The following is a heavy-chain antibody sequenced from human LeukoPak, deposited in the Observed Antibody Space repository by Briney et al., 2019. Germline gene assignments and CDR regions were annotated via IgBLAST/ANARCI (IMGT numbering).Heavy chain of an antibody. CDR2: ISYSGNT. CDR1: GGPIIRSNNT. CDR3: ARHCCSGPAKRVFDI. J-gene: IGHJ3*02. Sequence: SETLSSPSTVPGGPIIRSNNTWGWFRHPPGKGRNGIGTISYSGNTDYNPSLRSRVTISVDTSNNQFSLRLGSVTAADTAVYHCARHCCSGPAKRVFDIWGQGTMVTVSS. V-gene: IGHV4-39*01. D-gene: IGHD2-15*01.